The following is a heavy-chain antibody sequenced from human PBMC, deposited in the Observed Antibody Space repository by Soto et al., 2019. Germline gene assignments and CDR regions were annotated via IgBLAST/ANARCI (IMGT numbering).Heavy chain of an antibody. CDR3: AKDRVPELRHFYYGMDV. D-gene: IGHD1-7*01. CDR2: ISYDGSNK. Sequence: PGGSLRLSCAASGFTFSTYGMHWVRQAPGKGLEWVAVISYDGSNKYYADSVKGRFTIPRDNSKNTLYLQMNSLRVEDTAVYYCAKDRVPELRHFYYGMDVWGQGTTVTVSS. CDR1: GFTFSTYG. V-gene: IGHV3-30*18. J-gene: IGHJ6*02.